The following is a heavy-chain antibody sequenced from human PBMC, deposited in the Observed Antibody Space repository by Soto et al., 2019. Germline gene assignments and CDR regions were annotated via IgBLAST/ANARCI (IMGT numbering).Heavy chain of an antibody. CDR3: GGSILTGYYNGMDV. V-gene: IGHV4-39*07. CDR2: IYYSGHT. J-gene: IGHJ6*02. Sequence: SETLSLTCNVSGGSISSSSYYWGWIRQPPGKGLEWIASIYYSGHTYYNPSLKSRVTMSLDTSKNQFSLKLSSVTAADTALYYCGGSILTGYYNGMDVWGQGTTVTVSS. CDR1: GGSISSSSYY. D-gene: IGHD3-9*01.